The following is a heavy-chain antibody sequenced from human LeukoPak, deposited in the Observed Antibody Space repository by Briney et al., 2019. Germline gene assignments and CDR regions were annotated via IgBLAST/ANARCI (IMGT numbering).Heavy chain of an antibody. D-gene: IGHD6-6*01. CDR3: AKDPTSSSALDH. CDR2: ISRSSTTI. V-gene: IGHV3-48*01. Sequence: GGSLRLSCAASGFTFSSYSMNWVRQAPGKGLEWISYISRSSTTIYYADSVKGRFTISRDNAKNSLYLQMNSLRAEDTALYYCAKDPTSSSALDHWGQGTLVTVSS. J-gene: IGHJ4*02. CDR1: GFTFSSYS.